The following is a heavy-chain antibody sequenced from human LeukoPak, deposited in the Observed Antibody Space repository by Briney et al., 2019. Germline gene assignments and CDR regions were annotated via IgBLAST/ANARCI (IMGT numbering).Heavy chain of an antibody. V-gene: IGHV4-4*02. D-gene: IGHD2-15*01. Sequence: PSGTLSLTCAVSGGSISSRNWWSWARQTPRKGLEWIGEIYHSGSTNYNPSLQSRVTISLDKSKNQFSLKLRSVTAADTAVYYCANLGYCSGGDCYRTYWGQGALVTVSS. CDR3: ANLGYCSGGDCYRTY. J-gene: IGHJ4*02. CDR2: IYHSGST. CDR1: GGSISSRNW.